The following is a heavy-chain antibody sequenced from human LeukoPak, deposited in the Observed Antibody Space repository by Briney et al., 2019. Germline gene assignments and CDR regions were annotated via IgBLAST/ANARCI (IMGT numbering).Heavy chain of an antibody. CDR2: IYYSGST. CDR3: ARGRKNILTGYYHYYYMDV. CDR1: GGSISSYY. D-gene: IGHD3-9*01. V-gene: IGHV4-59*01. Sequence: NPSETLSLTCTVSGGSISSYYWSWIRQPPGKGLEWIGYIYYSGSTNYNPSLKSRVTISVDTSKNQFSLKLSSVTAADTAVYYCARGRKNILTGYYHYYYMDVWGKGTTVTVSS. J-gene: IGHJ6*03.